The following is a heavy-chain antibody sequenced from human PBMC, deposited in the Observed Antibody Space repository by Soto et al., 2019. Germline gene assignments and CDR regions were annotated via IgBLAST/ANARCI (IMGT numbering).Heavy chain of an antibody. D-gene: IGHD6-13*01. CDR2: IYYSETT. J-gene: IGHJ4*02. CDR3: ARSNTRYSSPDY. CDR1: GGSISGFQ. V-gene: IGHV4-59*08. Sequence: SETLSLTCTVSGGSISGFQWSWIRQPPGKGLEWIGSIYYSETTNNNPSLKSRVTIAVDTSTSQVSLKLASVTAGDTAVYYCARSNTRYSSPDYEGQPSLVTVSS.